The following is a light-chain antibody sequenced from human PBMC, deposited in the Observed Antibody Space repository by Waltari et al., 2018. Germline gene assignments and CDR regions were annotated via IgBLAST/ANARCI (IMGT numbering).Light chain of an antibody. V-gene: IGKV1-39*01. CDR3: QQSYSTLPFT. CDR1: QSISNY. CDR2: AAS. Sequence: DIQMTKSPSSLSASVGDRVTITCRASQSISNYLNWYQQKPGEAPKLLIYAASSLQSGVPSRFSGSGSGTDFALTISSLQPEDFATYYCQQSYSTLPFTFGPGTKVDIK. J-gene: IGKJ3*01.